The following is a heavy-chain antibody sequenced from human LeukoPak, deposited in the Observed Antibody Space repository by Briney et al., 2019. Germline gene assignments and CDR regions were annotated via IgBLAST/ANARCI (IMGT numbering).Heavy chain of an antibody. D-gene: IGHD2-2*01. CDR3: ARDRYQLPSD. CDR1: GFTFDDYG. V-gene: IGHV3-20*04. Sequence: GGSLRLSCAASGFTFDDYGMSWVRQAPGNGLEWVSGINWNGSSTVYADSVKCRFTISRDNAKNSLYLQMNSLRAEDTALYYCARDRYQLPSDWGQGTLVTVSS. CDR2: INWNGSST. J-gene: IGHJ4*02.